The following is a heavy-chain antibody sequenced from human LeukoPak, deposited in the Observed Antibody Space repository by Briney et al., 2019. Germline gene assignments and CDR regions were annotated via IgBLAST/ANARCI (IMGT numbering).Heavy chain of an antibody. Sequence: TGGSLRLSCAASGFTFNNAWMNWVRQAPGKGLEWVGRIKSTTHGGTTDYAAPVKGRFTISRDDSKNTVYLQMDNLKTEDTAVYYCTTYYLGSWYFDLWGRGTLVTVSS. CDR3: TTYYLGSWYFDL. CDR2: IKSTTHGGTT. J-gene: IGHJ2*01. CDR1: GFTFNNAW. V-gene: IGHV3-15*01. D-gene: IGHD3-10*01.